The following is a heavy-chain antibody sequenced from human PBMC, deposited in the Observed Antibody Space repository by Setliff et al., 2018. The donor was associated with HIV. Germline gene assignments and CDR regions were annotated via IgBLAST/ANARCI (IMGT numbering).Heavy chain of an antibody. J-gene: IGHJ5*02. V-gene: IGHV4-34*01. CDR2: ISHTGNI. CDR1: GGSLRGYY. CDR3: SRHGLLWFGAGYNWFDP. Sequence: SETLSLTCAVYGGSLRGYYWSWVRQSPLKGLEWIGEISHTGNINYNTALSNRVTVSVDTSKNQFSLKLTSVTAADTAVYYCSRHGLLWFGAGYNWFDPWGQGTLVTVSS. D-gene: IGHD3-10*01.